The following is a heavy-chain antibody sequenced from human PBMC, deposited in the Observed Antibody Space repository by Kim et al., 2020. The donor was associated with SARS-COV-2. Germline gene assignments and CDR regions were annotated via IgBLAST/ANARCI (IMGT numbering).Heavy chain of an antibody. CDR3: ARDPPYGEGDYYYGMDV. D-gene: IGHD4-17*01. V-gene: IGHV3-53*01. J-gene: IGHJ6*02. CDR2: IYSGGST. Sequence: GGSLRLSCAASGFTVSSNYMSWVRQAPGKGLEWVSVIYSGGSTYYADSVKGRFTISRDNSKNTLYLQMNSLRAEDTAVYYCARDPPYGEGDYYYGMDVWGQGTTVTVSS. CDR1: GFTVSSNY.